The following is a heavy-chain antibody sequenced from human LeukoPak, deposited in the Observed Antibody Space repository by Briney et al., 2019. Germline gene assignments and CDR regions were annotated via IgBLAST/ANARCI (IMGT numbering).Heavy chain of an antibody. CDR3: TRPHGYGDYGDY. CDR1: GFTVSSNY. Sequence: SGGSLRLSCAASGFTVSSNYMSWVRQAPGKGLEWVSVIYSGGSTYYADSVKGRFTISRDNSKNTLYLQMNSLRAEDTAVYYCTRPHGYGDYGDYWGQGTLVTVSS. CDR2: IYSGGST. J-gene: IGHJ4*02. V-gene: IGHV3-53*01. D-gene: IGHD4-17*01.